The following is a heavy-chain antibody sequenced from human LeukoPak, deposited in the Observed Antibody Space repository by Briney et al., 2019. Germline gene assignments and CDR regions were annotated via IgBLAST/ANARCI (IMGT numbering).Heavy chain of an antibody. D-gene: IGHD3-10*01. CDR2: IRYDGSNK. J-gene: IGHJ6*03. CDR3: AKIPSMVRGVMPLYYYMDV. Sequence: GGSLRLSCAASGFTFSSYGMHWVRQAPGKGLEWVAFIRYDGSNKYYADSVKGRFTISRDNSKNTLYLQMNSLRAEDTAVYYCAKIPSMVRGVMPLYYYMDVWGKGTTVTVSS. CDR1: GFTFSSYG. V-gene: IGHV3-30*02.